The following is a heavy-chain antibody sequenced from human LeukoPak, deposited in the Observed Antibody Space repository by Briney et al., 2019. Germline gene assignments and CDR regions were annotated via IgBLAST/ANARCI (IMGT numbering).Heavy chain of an antibody. D-gene: IGHD1-26*01. Sequence: SETLSLTCTVSGGSISSYYWSWIRQPAGKGLEWIGRIYTSGSTNYNPSLKSRVTMLVDTSKNQFSLKLSSVTAADTAVYYCARDSMAIGIVGATTPSGNWFDPWGQGTLVTVSS. CDR3: ARDSMAIGIVGATTPSGNWFDP. J-gene: IGHJ5*02. CDR2: IYTSGST. CDR1: GGSISSYY. V-gene: IGHV4-4*07.